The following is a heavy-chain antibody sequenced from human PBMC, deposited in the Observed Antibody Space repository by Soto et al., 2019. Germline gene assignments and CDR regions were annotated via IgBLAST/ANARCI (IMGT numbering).Heavy chain of an antibody. Sequence: QVQLQQWGAGLLKPSETLSLTCAVYGGSFSGYYWSWIRQPPGKGLEWIGEINHSGSTNYNPSLKSRVTISVDTSKNQFSLTLSSVTAANTAVYYCARAYCSSTSCYAGVDYYYGMDVWGQGTTVTVSS. V-gene: IGHV4-34*01. CDR2: INHSGST. CDR1: GGSFSGYY. CDR3: ARAYCSSTSCYAGVDYYYGMDV. D-gene: IGHD2-2*01. J-gene: IGHJ6*02.